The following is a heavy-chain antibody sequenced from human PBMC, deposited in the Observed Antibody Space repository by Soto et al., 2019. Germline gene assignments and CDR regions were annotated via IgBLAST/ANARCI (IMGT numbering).Heavy chain of an antibody. CDR1: GFTFSSYG. Sequence: GGSLRLSCAASGFTFSSYGMHWVRQAPGKGLEWVAVISYDGSNKYYADSVKGRFTSSRDNSKNTRYLQMNSLRAEDTAVYYCASVSGPMVRGGFDPWGQGTLVTVSS. CDR3: ASVSGPMVRGGFDP. CDR2: ISYDGSNK. D-gene: IGHD3-10*01. V-gene: IGHV3-30*03. J-gene: IGHJ5*02.